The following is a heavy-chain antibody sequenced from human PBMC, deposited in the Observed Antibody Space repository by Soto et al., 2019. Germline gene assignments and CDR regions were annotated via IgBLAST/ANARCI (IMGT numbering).Heavy chain of an antibody. V-gene: IGHV3-23*01. D-gene: IGHD4-17*01. CDR1: GFTFSSYA. CDR2: ISGSGDRT. J-gene: IGHJ2*01. Sequence: EVQLLESGGGLVQPGGSLRLSCAASGFTFSSYAMSWVRQAPGKGLEWVSAISGSGDRTYYADSEKGRFTISRDNSKNTLYLQMNGLRAEDTAVYHCAKAPMPTVTSYWYFYLWGRGTLVTVSS. CDR3: AKAPMPTVTSYWYFYL.